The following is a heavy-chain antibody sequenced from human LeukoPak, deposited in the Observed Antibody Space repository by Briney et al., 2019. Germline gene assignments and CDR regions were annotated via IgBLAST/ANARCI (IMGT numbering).Heavy chain of an antibody. J-gene: IGHJ6*03. V-gene: IGHV1-69*13. Sequence: ASVKVSCKASGGTFSSYAISWVRQAPGQGLEWMGGIIPIFGTANYAQKFQGRATITADESTSTAYMELSSLRSEDTAVYYCARADCSSTSCQSGGYYYYYMDVWGKGTTVTVSS. CDR3: ARADCSSTSCQSGGYYYYYMDV. D-gene: IGHD2-2*01. CDR1: GGTFSSYA. CDR2: IIPIFGTA.